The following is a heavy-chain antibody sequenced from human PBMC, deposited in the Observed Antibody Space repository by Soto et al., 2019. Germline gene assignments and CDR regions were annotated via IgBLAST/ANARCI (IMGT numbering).Heavy chain of an antibody. D-gene: IGHD3-10*01. CDR2: ISYDGILK. CDR1: GFTFSAFG. V-gene: IGHV3-30*18. Sequence: GGSLRLSCAASGFTFSAFGMHWVRQAPGKGLEWVAIISYDGILKYYADSVKGRFTISRDTSKVAVYLQMNSLTPEDTAVYYCEKYFKVSGGHYGSLNYYYGMDVWGQGATVTVSS. J-gene: IGHJ6*02. CDR3: EKYFKVSGGHYGSLNYYYGMDV.